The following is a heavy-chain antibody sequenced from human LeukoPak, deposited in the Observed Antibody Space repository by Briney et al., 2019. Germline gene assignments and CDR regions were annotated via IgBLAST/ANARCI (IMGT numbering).Heavy chain of an antibody. CDR1: GFTFSRYW. J-gene: IGHJ4*02. D-gene: IGHD3-10*01. V-gene: IGHV3-74*03. CDR3: AKYTSGTSYRGLDQ. Sequence: GGSLRLSCAASGFTFSRYWMHWVRQAPGKGLMWVSRISPDGSTTLYADSVKGRFTISRDDSKNTVYLQMNSLRAEDTAVYSCAKYTSGTSYRGLDQWGQGTLVTVSS. CDR2: ISPDGSTT.